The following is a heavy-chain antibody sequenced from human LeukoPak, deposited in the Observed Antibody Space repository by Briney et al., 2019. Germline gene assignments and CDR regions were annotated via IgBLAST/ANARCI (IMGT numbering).Heavy chain of an antibody. V-gene: IGHV3-30*18. Sequence: GGSLRLSCKASEFTFSNYWMSWVRQAPGKGLEWVAVISYDGSNKYYADSVKGRFTISRDNSKNTLYLQMNSLRAEDTAVYYCANTLLSFTVTTSMDVWGQGTTVTVSS. D-gene: IGHD4-17*01. CDR3: ANTLLSFTVTTSMDV. J-gene: IGHJ6*02. CDR2: ISYDGSNK. CDR1: EFTFSNYW.